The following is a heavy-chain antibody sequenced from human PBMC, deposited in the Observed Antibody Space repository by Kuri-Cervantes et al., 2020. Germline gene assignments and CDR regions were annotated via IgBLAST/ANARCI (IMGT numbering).Heavy chain of an antibody. CDR1: GFTFDDYA. CDR2: ISWNSGSI. D-gene: IGHD6-13*01. J-gene: IGHJ3*02. V-gene: IGHV3-9*01. Sequence: SLKISCAASGFTFDDYAMHWVRQAPGKGLEWVSGISWNSGSIYYADSVKGRFTISRDNAKNSLYLQMNSLRAEDTAVYYCARVAAAGYYDAFDIWGQGTMVTVSS. CDR3: ARVAAAGYYDAFDI.